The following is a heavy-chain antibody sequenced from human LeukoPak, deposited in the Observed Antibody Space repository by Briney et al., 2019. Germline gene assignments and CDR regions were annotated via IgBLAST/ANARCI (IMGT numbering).Heavy chain of an antibody. CDR3: ASGVHYTSGWIDI. CDR2: ISSSGSTI. Sequence: PGGSLRLSCAASGFTFRSNEMNWVRQALGKGLEWLSYISSSGSTIHYVDSVKGRFTISRDNAKNSLFLQMNSLRAEDTAVYYCASGVHYTSGWIDIWGQGTMVTVSS. J-gene: IGHJ3*02. CDR1: GFTFRSNE. D-gene: IGHD6-19*01. V-gene: IGHV3-48*03.